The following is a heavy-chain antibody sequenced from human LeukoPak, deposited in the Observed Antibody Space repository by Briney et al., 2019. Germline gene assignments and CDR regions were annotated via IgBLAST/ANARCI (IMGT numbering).Heavy chain of an antibody. D-gene: IGHD2-2*01. Sequence: GGSLRLSYAASGFTFSSYAISWVRQAPGKGLEWVSAISGSGGSTYYADSVKGRFTISRDNSKNTLYLQTNSLRAEDTAVYYCAKDRSRYCSSTSCLNGMDVWGQGTTVTVSS. CDR3: AKDRSRYCSSTSCLNGMDV. V-gene: IGHV3-23*01. J-gene: IGHJ6*02. CDR2: ISGSGGST. CDR1: GFTFSSYA.